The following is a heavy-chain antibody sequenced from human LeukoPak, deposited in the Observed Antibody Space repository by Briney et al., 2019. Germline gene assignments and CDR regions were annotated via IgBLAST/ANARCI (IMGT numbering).Heavy chain of an antibody. J-gene: IGHJ6*03. CDR1: GFTFSSYG. Sequence: GGSLRLSCAASGFTFSSYGMHWVRQAPGKGLEWVAVISYDGSSKDYADSVKGRFTISRDNTKNTLYLQMNSLRVEDTAVYYCAKAADQYYYSYFYYMDVWGKGTTVTVSS. D-gene: IGHD2/OR15-2a*01. V-gene: IGHV3-30*18. CDR3: AKAADQYYYSYFYYMDV. CDR2: ISYDGSSK.